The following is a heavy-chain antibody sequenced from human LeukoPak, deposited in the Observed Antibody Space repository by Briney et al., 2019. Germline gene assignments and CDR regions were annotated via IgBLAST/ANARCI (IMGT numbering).Heavy chain of an antibody. CDR3: ARGPYGFDY. V-gene: IGHV4-34*01. Sequence: SETLSLTCAVYGGSFSGYYWSWIRQPPGKGLEWIGEINHSGSTNYNPSLKSRVTISSDTSKNHFSLMLRSVTAADTAVYYCARGPYGFDYWGQGTLVTVSS. CDR1: GGSFSGYY. D-gene: IGHD2-21*01. J-gene: IGHJ4*02. CDR2: INHSGST.